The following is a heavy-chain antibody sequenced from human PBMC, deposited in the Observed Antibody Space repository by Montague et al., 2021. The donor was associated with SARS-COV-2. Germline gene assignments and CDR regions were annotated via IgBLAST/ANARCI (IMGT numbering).Heavy chain of an antibody. Sequence: SETLSLTCAVSAGSISSSNWWSWVRQPPGKVLEWISEIYHSGGTNYNPSLKSRVTISVDKSKNQFSLKLSSVTAADTAVYYCARIPFGYYGMDVWGQGTTVTVSS. V-gene: IGHV4-4*02. D-gene: IGHD3-16*01. CDR2: IYHSGGT. CDR1: AGSISSSNW. CDR3: ARIPFGYYGMDV. J-gene: IGHJ6*02.